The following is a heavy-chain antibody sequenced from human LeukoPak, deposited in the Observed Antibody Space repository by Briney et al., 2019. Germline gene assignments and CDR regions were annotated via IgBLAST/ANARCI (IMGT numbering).Heavy chain of an antibody. CDR3: ARGLIVVVTAVPGVY. Sequence: GRSLRLSCAASGFTFSSYAMHWVRQAPGKGLEWVAVISFDGSEKYYADSVKGRFTISRGNSKNTLYLQMNSLRAEDTAVYYCARGLIVVVTAVPGVYWGQGTLVTVSS. J-gene: IGHJ4*02. CDR2: ISFDGSEK. D-gene: IGHD2-21*02. CDR1: GFTFSSYA. V-gene: IGHV3-30*04.